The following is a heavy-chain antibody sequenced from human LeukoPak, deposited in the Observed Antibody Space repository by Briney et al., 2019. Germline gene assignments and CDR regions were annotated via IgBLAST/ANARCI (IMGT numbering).Heavy chain of an antibody. CDR1: GFTFSSYS. CDR2: ISSSGSTI. CDR3: ARVDYNGMDV. Sequence: PGGSLRLSCAASGFTFSSYSMNWVRQAPGKGLEWVSYISSSGSTIYYAASVKGQFTTSRDNAKNSLYLQMNSLRAEDTAVYYCARVDYNGMDVWGQGTTVTVSS. J-gene: IGHJ6*02. V-gene: IGHV3-48*04.